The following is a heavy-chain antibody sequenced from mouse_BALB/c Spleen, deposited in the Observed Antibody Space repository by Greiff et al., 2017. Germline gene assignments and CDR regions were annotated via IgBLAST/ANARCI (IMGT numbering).Heavy chain of an antibody. J-gene: IGHJ2*01. V-gene: IGHV5-17*02. CDR2: ISSGSSTI. D-gene: IGHD1-3*01. CDR3: ARSRSSYYFDY. CDR1: GFTFSSFG. Sequence: EVQVVESGGGLVQPGGSRKLSCAASGFTFSSFGMHWVRQAPEKGLEWVAYISSGSSTIYYADTVKGRFTISRDNPKNTLFLQMTSLRSEDTAMYYCARSRSSYYFDYWGQGTTLTVSS.